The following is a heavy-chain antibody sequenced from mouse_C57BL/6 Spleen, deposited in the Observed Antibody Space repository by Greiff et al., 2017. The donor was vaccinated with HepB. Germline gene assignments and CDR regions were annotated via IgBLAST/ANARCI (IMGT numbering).Heavy chain of an antibody. CDR1: GFTFSSYT. J-gene: IGHJ2*01. D-gene: IGHD1-3*01. V-gene: IGHV5-9*01. Sequence: EVKLMESGGGLVKPGGSLKLSCAASGFTFSSYTMSWVRQTPEKRLEWVATISGGGGNTYYPDSVKGRFTISRDNSKNTLYLQMSSLRSEDTALYYCARLSGFDYWGQGTTLTVSS. CDR3: ARLSGFDY. CDR2: ISGGGGNT.